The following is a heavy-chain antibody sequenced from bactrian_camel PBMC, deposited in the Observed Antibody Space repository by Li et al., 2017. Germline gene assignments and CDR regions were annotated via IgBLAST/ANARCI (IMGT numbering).Heavy chain of an antibody. CDR1: GYTSV. D-gene: IGHD5*01. J-gene: IGHJ7*01. Sequence: HVQLVESGGGLVQPGGSLRLSCAASGYTSVAWFRQAPGKEREGVAAMYSACGGIIYADSVKGRFTISRDNAENTMYLQLNSLKTEDTAMYYCAKYICSGRGTCYGMTYWGTGTQVTVS. CDR2: MYSACGGI. V-gene: IGHV3S1*01.